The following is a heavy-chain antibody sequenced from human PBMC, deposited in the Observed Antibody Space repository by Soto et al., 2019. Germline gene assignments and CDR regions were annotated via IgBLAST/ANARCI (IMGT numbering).Heavy chain of an antibody. CDR1: GGSISSGDYY. J-gene: IGHJ4*02. CDR3: ARAQGSGFLVS. D-gene: IGHD3-10*01. Sequence: QVQLQESGPGLVKPSQTLSLTCTVSGGSISSGDYYWSWIRQPPGKGLEWIGYIYYSGSTYYNPPLKRRVSISVDTSKNQFSRKLSSVPAADTAVYYCARAQGSGFLVSWGQGTLVTVSS. V-gene: IGHV4-30-4*01. CDR2: IYYSGST.